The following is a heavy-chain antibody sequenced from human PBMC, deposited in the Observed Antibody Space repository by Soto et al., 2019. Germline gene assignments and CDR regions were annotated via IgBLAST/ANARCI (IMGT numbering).Heavy chain of an antibody. D-gene: IGHD3-22*01. CDR1: GGTFSSYA. CDR3: ARDRGPSSGYYPYWFDP. V-gene: IGHV1-69*12. Sequence: QVQLVQSGAEVKKPGSSVKVSCKASGGTFSSYAISWVRQAPGQGLEWMGEIIPIFGTANYAQKFQGRVTSTAYESTSTAYMELSSLRSEDTAVYYWARDRGPSSGYYPYWFDPWGQGTLVTVSS. CDR2: IIPIFGTA. J-gene: IGHJ5*02.